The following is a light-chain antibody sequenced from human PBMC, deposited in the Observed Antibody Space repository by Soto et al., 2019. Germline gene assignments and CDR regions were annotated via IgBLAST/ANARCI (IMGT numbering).Light chain of an antibody. J-gene: IGLJ2*01. Sequence: QSVLTQPASVSGSPGQSITISCTGTSSDVGGYNYVSWYQQHPGKAPKLMIYDVSNRPSGVSNRFSGSKSGNTASLTISGLQAEDEADHYCSSRFGGGTKLTVL. CDR3: SSR. CDR1: SSDVGGYNY. V-gene: IGLV2-14*01. CDR2: DVS.